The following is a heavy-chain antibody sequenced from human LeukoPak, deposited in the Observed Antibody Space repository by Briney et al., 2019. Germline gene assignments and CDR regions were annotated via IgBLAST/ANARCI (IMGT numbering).Heavy chain of an antibody. CDR3: ARDRYRSAGTYPLDY. CDR1: GISLSPSY. CDR2: VHHTGAT. V-gene: IGHV4-59*01. D-gene: IGHD3-10*01. J-gene: IGHJ4*02. Sequence: SETLSLTCSVSGISLSPSYWSWIRQSAGKGLEWIGYVHHTGATDYNPSLESRVTISIDTSRNRFSLKLNSVTTADTAVYYCARDRYRSAGTYPLDYWDQGILVTVSS.